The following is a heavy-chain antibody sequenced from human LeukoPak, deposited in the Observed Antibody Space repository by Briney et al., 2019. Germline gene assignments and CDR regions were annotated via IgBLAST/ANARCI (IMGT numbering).Heavy chain of an antibody. CDR2: INHSGGT. CDR3: TYRSYYFDY. V-gene: IGHV4-34*01. D-gene: IGHD3-16*02. Sequence: SETLSLTCGVTGVSFSGCYWSWIRQTPGKGLEWIGEINHSGGTNYNPSLKSRVTISVDTSKNQFSLNLNSCARRLYDYVWGTYRSYYFDYWGQGSLVNVAS. J-gene: IGHJ4*02. CDR1: GVSFSGCY.